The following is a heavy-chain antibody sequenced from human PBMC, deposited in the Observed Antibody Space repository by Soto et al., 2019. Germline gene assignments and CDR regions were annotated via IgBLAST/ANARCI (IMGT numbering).Heavy chain of an antibody. D-gene: IGHD4-17*01. J-gene: IGHJ6*02. CDR2: VSGRGGST. CDR1: GFTFNHYA. V-gene: IGHV3-23*01. Sequence: VHLLESGGGLVQPGGSLRLACTASGFTFNHYAMSWVRQAPGKGLEWVSAVSGRGGSTKYADSVKGRFIISRDNSNSTLYLQMDSLRGEDTAVYYCAKDSTVTTSLYFYYYGFDIWGQGTTVTLSS. CDR3: AKDSTVTTSLYFYYYGFDI.